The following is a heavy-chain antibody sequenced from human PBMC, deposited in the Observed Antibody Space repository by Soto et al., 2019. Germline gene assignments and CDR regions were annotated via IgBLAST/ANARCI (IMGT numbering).Heavy chain of an antibody. D-gene: IGHD6-13*01. V-gene: IGHV1-3*01. Sequence: ASVKVSCEASGYTFTSYAMHWVRQAPGQRLEWMGWINAGNGNTKYSQKFQGRVTITRDTSASTAYMELSSLRSEDTAVYYCARGGPIYSSSWYWFDPWGQGTLVTVSS. CDR1: GYTFTSYA. J-gene: IGHJ5*02. CDR2: INAGNGNT. CDR3: ARGGPIYSSSWYWFDP.